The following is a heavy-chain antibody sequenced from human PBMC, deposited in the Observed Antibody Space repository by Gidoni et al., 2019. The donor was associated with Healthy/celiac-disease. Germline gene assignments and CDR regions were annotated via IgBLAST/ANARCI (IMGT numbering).Heavy chain of an antibody. J-gene: IGHJ5*02. CDR1: VGSISSSSYY. CDR2: IYYSGST. Sequence: QLQLQESGPGLVKPSETLSLTCTVPVGSISSSSYYWVWIRQPPGKGLEWIGSIYYSGSTYYNASLKSRVTISVDTSKNQFSLKLSSVTAADTAVYYCARNSPPIVVVPAANNCFDPWGQGTLVTVSS. D-gene: IGHD2-2*01. V-gene: IGHV4-39*01. CDR3: ARNSPPIVVVPAANNCFDP.